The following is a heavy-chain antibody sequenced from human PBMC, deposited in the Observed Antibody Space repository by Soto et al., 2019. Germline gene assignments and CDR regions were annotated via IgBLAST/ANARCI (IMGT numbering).Heavy chain of an antibody. Sequence: SVKVSCKASGFTFTSSSVQWVRQARGQRLEWIGWIVVGSGNTNYAQKFQERVTITRDMSTSTAYMELSSLRSEDTAVYYCAAASGYNWNYPGYYYGMDVWGQGTTVTVSS. J-gene: IGHJ6*02. CDR3: AAASGYNWNYPGYYYGMDV. D-gene: IGHD1-7*01. V-gene: IGHV1-58*01. CDR2: IVVGSGNT. CDR1: GFTFTSSS.